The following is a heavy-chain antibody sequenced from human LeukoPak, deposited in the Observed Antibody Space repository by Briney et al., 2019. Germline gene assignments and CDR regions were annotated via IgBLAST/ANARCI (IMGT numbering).Heavy chain of an antibody. V-gene: IGHV3-11*04. CDR1: GFTFSDYY. J-gene: IGHJ6*02. D-gene: IGHD6-19*01. CDR2: ISSSGSTI. CDR3: ARARTPYSSGWQYGMDV. Sequence: GGSLRLSCAASGFTFSDYYMSWIRQAPGKGLEWVSYISSSGSTIYYADSVKGRFTISRDNAKNSLYLQMNSLRAEDTVVFYCARARTPYSSGWQYGMDVWGQGATVTVSS.